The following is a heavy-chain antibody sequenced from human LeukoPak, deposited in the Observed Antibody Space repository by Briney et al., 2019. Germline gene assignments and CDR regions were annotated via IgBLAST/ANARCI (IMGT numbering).Heavy chain of an antibody. CDR2: INSGGSDT. CDR3: VRVDHGDYVAAIDV. J-gene: IGHJ3*01. CDR1: GFSIRNNW. Sequence: GGSLRLSCTASGFSIRNNWMHWVRQAPGKGLVWVSRINSGGSDTSYADSVKGRFTISRDNAKNTVYLQMNSVRPEDTAVYHRVRVDHGDYVAAIDVWGQGTMVIVFS. D-gene: IGHD4-17*01. V-gene: IGHV3-74*01.